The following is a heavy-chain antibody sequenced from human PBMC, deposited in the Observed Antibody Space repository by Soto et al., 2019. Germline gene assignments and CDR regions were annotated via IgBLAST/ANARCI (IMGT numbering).Heavy chain of an antibody. CDR1: VGSISSYY. CDR2: IYYSGST. D-gene: IGHD5-12*01. J-gene: IGHJ4*02. V-gene: IGHV4-59*08. CDR3: ASAPRGYSGYGDTHFDY. Sequence: PSETLSLTCTVSVGSISSYYWSWIRQPPGKGLEWIGYIYYSGSTNYNPSLKSRVTISVDTSKNQFSLKLSSVTAADTAVYYCASAPRGYSGYGDTHFDYWGQGTLVTVSS.